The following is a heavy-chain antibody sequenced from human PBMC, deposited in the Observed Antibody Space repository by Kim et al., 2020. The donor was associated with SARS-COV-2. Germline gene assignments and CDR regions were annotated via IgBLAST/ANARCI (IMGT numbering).Heavy chain of an antibody. Sequence: ETSDAQKFPGRGTMTEDTSTDTAYMELSSLRSEDTAVYYCATLVRGVFDPWGQGTLVTVSS. CDR2: ET. D-gene: IGHD3-10*01. J-gene: IGHJ5*02. V-gene: IGHV1-24*01. CDR3: ATLVRGVFDP.